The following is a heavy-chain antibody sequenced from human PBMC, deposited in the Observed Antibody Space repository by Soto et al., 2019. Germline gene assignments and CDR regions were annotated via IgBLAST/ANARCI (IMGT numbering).Heavy chain of an antibody. CDR3: ARESEDLTSNFDY. J-gene: IGHJ4*02. V-gene: IGHV3-21*06. CDR1: GFDFSRFV. CDR2: ISSTTNYI. Sequence: PGGSLRLSCAASGFDFSRFVMYWVRQAPGKGLEWVSSISSTTNYIYYGDSMKGRFTISRDNAKNSLYLEMNSLRAEDTAVYYCARESEDLTSNFDYWGQGT.